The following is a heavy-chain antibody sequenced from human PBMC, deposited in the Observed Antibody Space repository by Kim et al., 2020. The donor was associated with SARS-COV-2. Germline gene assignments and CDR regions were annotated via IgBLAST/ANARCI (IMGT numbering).Heavy chain of an antibody. Sequence: GGSLRLSCAASGFTFSSYGMHWVRQAPGKGLEWVAVIWYDGSNKYYADSVKGRFTISRDNSKNTLYLQMNSLRAEDTAVYYCARDAGSGWYQLLFSYNWFDPWGQGTLVTVSS. CDR1: GFTFSSYG. D-gene: IGHD2-2*01. V-gene: IGHV3-33*01. CDR3: ARDAGSGWYQLLFSYNWFDP. J-gene: IGHJ5*02. CDR2: IWYDGSNK.